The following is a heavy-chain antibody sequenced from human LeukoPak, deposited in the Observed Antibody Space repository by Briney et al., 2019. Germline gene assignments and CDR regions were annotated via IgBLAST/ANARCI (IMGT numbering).Heavy chain of an antibody. J-gene: IGHJ1*01. CDR2: ISGSGGST. D-gene: IGHD3-22*01. V-gene: IGHV3-23*01. CDR3: AKDESQVYDSSGYPEYFQH. Sequence: PTGGSLRLSCAASGFTFSSYAMSWVHQAPGKGLEWVSAISGSGGSTYYADSVKGRFTISRDNSKNTLYLQMNSLRAEDTAVYYCAKDESQVYDSSGYPEYFQHWGQGTLVTVSS. CDR1: GFTFSSYA.